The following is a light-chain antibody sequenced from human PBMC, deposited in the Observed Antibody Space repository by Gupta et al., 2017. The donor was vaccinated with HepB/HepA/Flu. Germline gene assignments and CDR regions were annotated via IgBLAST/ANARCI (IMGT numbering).Light chain of an antibody. J-gene: IGKJ4*01. CDR2: AAS. CDR3: RQRRNTPALT. V-gene: IGKV1-39*01. CDR1: QSISSS. Sequence: DIQMTPSPSSLSASVGDTVTITCRASQSISSSLNCYQQKQGKAPKRLIYAASSLQSGGPPRFISSRGGAAYTPTISSRQPQDFLAYYCRQRRNTPALTFGEGTKVEIK.